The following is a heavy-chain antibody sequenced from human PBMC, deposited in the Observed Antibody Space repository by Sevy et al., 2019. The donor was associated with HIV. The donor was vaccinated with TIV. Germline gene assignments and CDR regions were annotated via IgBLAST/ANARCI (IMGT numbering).Heavy chain of an antibody. V-gene: IGHV3-7*01. CDR1: GFTFNSYW. CDR3: AREGSPYDTYYYYYGMDV. Sequence: GGSLRLSCTASGFTFNSYWMSWVRQAPGKGLEWVANIKQDGSEKYYVDSVKGRFTISRDNSQNSLFMQMNTLRAEDTAVYYCAREGSPYDTYYYYYGMDVWGQGTTVTVSS. CDR2: IKQDGSEK. J-gene: IGHJ6*02. D-gene: IGHD5-12*01.